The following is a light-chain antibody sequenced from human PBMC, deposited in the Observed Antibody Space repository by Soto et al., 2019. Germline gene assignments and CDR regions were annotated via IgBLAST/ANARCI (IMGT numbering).Light chain of an antibody. V-gene: IGKV3-20*01. CDR3: QHYGTSLWT. Sequence: EIVLTQSPGTLSLSPGERATLSCRASQSVSSSYLAWYQQKPGQAPRLLIYGASTRATGIPDRFSGSGSGTDFTLTLSRLEPEYFAVYYCQHYGTSLWTFGQGTKVEMK. J-gene: IGKJ1*01. CDR1: QSVSSSY. CDR2: GAS.